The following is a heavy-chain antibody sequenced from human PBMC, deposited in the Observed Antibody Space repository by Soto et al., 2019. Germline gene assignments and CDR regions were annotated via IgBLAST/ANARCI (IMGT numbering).Heavy chain of an antibody. Sequence: SETLSLTCTVSGGSXXXXXXXXXRQPPGKGLEWIGYIYYSGSTNYNPSLKSRVTISVDTSKNQFSLKLSSVTAADTAVYYCARGIATTEMDVWGQGTTVTVSS. J-gene: IGHJ6*02. D-gene: IGHD6-13*01. V-gene: IGHV4-59*01. CDR1: GGSXXXXX. CDR2: IYYSGST. CDR3: ARGIATTEMDV.